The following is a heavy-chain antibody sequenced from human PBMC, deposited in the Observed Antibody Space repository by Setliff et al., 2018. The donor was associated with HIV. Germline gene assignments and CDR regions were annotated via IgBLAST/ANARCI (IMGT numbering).Heavy chain of an antibody. J-gene: IGHJ4*02. Sequence: KPSETLSLTCTVSGASINSGYDYWVWIRQPPGKGLQWIGSIYNSASTYYSPSLKRRVIMSVDTSENRFSLRLSSVSAADTAVYYCARTSYNFWGGPDSWGQGTLVTVSS. CDR3: ARTSYNFWGGPDS. CDR1: GASINSGYDY. V-gene: IGHV4-39*02. CDR2: IYNSAST. D-gene: IGHD3-3*01.